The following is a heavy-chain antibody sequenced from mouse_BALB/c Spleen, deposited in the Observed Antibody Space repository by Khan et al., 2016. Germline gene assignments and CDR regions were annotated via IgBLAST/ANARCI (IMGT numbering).Heavy chain of an antibody. V-gene: IGHV4-1*02. CDR3: PRICVVSFDY. J-gene: IGHJ2*01. Sequence: EVKLLESGGGLVQPGGSLKLSCAASGFDFSRYWMSWVRQAPGKGLEWIGESNPDSSAIYYTPSLKDKFIISRDNAKNTLYLQMSKVRSVDTALYSCPRICVVSFDYWGQCPTLTVSS. CDR2: SNPDSSAI. CDR1: GFDFSRYW.